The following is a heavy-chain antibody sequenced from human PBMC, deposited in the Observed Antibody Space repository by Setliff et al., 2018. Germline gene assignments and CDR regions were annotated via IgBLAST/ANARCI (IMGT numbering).Heavy chain of an antibody. CDR3: ARGGSWYFDY. V-gene: IGHV1-46*01. J-gene: IGHJ4*02. D-gene: IGHD3-16*01. CDR2: INPSGGST. CDR1: GYTFTSYY. Sequence: ASVKVSCKASGYTFTSYYIHWVRQAPGQGLEWVGIINPSGGSTSYAQKFQGRVKMTRDTSTNTVYMQLNSLRFEDRAVYYCARGGSWYFDYWGQGTLVTVSS.